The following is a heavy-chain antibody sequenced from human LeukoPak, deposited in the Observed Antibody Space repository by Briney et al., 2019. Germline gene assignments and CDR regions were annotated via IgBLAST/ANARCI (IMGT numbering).Heavy chain of an antibody. V-gene: IGHV4-30-4*01. CDR2: IYYSGST. CDR1: GGSISSGDYY. D-gene: IGHD4-17*01. Sequence: SETLSLTCTVSGGSISSGDYYWSWIRQPPGKGLEWIGYIYYSGSTYYNPSLKSRVTISVDTSKNQFSLKLSSVTAADTAVYYCARDHVSGDYAVDYWGQGVLVTVSS. CDR3: ARDHVSGDYAVDY. J-gene: IGHJ4*02.